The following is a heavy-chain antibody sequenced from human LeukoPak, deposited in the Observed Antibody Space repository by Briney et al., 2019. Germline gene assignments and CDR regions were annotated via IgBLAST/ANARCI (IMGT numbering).Heavy chain of an antibody. Sequence: PSQTLSLTCTVSGGSISSGSYYWSWIRQPAGKGLEWIGRIYTSGSTNYNPSLKSRVTMSVDTSKNQFSLKLSSVTAADTAVYYCARERGSGTYYYYMDVWGKGTTATISS. D-gene: IGHD3-10*01. CDR1: GGSISSGSYY. J-gene: IGHJ6*03. CDR3: ARERGSGTYYYYMDV. V-gene: IGHV4-61*02. CDR2: IYTSGST.